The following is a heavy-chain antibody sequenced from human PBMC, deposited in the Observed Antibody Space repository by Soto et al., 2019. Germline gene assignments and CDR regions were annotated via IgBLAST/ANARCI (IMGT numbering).Heavy chain of an antibody. D-gene: IGHD2-2*01. CDR1: GFSLSTSGVD. V-gene: IGHV2-5*02. Sequence: QITLKESGPTLVKPTQTLTLTCTFSGFSLSTSGVDVGWIRQPPGKALEWLALIYWDDDKRYSPSLKSRLTITKDTSKNQVVLTMTNMDPVDTATYYCARSSVVPAAILYYFDYWGQGTLVTVSS. J-gene: IGHJ4*02. CDR3: ARSSVVPAAILYYFDY. CDR2: IYWDDDK.